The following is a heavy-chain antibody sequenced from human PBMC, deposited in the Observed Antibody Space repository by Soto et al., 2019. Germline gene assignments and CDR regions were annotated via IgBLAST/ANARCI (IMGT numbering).Heavy chain of an antibody. CDR2: IYYSGST. CDR1: GGSISSGGYY. J-gene: IGHJ4*02. CDR3: ARDGYSYGGNYFDY. V-gene: IGHV4-31*03. D-gene: IGHD5-18*01. Sequence: QVQLQESGPGLVKPSQTLSLTCTVSGGSISSGGYYWSWIRQHPGKGLEWIGYIYYSGSTYYNPSLKSRVTISVDTSKNQFSRKLSSVTAADTAGYYCARDGYSYGGNYFDYWGQGTPVTVSS.